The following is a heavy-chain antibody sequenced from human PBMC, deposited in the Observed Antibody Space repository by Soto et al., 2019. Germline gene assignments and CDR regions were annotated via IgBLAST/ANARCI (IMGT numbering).Heavy chain of an antibody. CDR3: ARDHGYCTNGVCYEPPPIDY. Sequence: GGSXRLSCAASGFTFSSYSMNWVRQAPGKGLEWVSSISSSSSYIYYADSVKGRFTISRDNAKNSLYLQMNSLRAEDTAVYYCARDHGYCTNGVCYEPPPIDYWGQGTLVTVSS. J-gene: IGHJ4*02. V-gene: IGHV3-21*01. CDR2: ISSSSSYI. CDR1: GFTFSSYS. D-gene: IGHD2-8*01.